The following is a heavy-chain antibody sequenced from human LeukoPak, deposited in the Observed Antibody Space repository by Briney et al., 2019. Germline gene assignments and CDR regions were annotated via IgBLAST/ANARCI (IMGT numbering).Heavy chain of an antibody. D-gene: IGHD6-6*01. Sequence: QASETLSLTCTVSGGSISSGGYSWNWIRQPPGKGLEWIGYIYDSGTTYYNPSLKSRVTMSVDRSKNQFSLKLNSVTAADTAVYYCARSRPFDYWGQGILVTVSS. J-gene: IGHJ4*02. CDR2: IYDSGTT. V-gene: IGHV4-30-2*01. CDR1: GGSISSGGYS. CDR3: ARSRPFDY.